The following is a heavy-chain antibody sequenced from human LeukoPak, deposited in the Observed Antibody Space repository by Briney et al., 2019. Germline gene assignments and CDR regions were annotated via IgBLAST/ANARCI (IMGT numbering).Heavy chain of an antibody. CDR1: GYTFTSYY. J-gene: IGHJ4*02. CDR2: INPSGGST. CDR3: ARGVPHCSGGSCYPLEFDY. V-gene: IGHV1-46*01. D-gene: IGHD2-15*01. Sequence: AASVRVSCKASGYTFTSYYMHWVRQAPGQGLEWMGIINPSGGSTSYAQKFQGRVTMTRDTSTSTVYMELSSLRSEDTAVYYCARGVPHCSGGSCYPLEFDYWGQGTLVTVSS.